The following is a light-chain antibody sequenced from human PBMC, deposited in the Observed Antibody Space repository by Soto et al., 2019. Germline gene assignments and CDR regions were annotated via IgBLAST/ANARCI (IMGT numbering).Light chain of an antibody. CDR3: QQYHHVPLT. CDR2: DAS. CDR1: QDISNH. V-gene: IGKV1-33*01. J-gene: IGKJ4*01. Sequence: DIQMTQSPSSLSASVGGRVTLTCRASQDISNHLHWYQHKQGTAPKLLIYDASNLQKGVPSRFSGSGSGTDFTFTIIGLQPEDIATYYCQQYHHVPLTFGGGTKVEI.